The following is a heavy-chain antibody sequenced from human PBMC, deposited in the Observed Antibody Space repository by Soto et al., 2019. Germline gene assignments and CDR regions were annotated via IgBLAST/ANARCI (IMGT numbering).Heavy chain of an antibody. Sequence: QVQLVQSGAEVKKPGASVKVSCKVSGYTLTELSMHWVRQAPGKGLEWMGGFDPEDGETIYAQKFQGRVTMTEDTSTDTAYMALSSLRSEDTAVSYCATVDGAARPYYYYGMDVWGQGTTVTGSS. J-gene: IGHJ6*02. CDR3: ATVDGAARPYYYYGMDV. V-gene: IGHV1-24*01. D-gene: IGHD6-13*01. CDR2: FDPEDGET. CDR1: GYTLTELS.